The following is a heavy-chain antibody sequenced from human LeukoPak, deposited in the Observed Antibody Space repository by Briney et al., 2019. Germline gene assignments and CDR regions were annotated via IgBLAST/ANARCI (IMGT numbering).Heavy chain of an antibody. Sequence: GGSLRLSCAASGFTFSSYWMSWVRQAPGKGLEWVANMNQDGSEKNYVDSVKGRFTISRDNAKNSLYLQMNSLRAEDTAVYYCAKTGGPWDWGQGALVTVSS. CDR3: AKTGGPWD. CDR2: MNQDGSEK. D-gene: IGHD7-27*01. CDR1: GFTFSSYW. V-gene: IGHV3-7*03. J-gene: IGHJ4*02.